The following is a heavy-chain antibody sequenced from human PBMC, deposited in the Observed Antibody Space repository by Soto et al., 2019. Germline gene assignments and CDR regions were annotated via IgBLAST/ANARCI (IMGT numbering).Heavy chain of an antibody. Sequence: ASVKVSCKASGYTFTSYYMHWVRQAPGQGLEWMGIINPSGGSTSYAQKFQGRVTMTRDTSTSTVYMELSSLRSEDTAVYYCATLWRDDSSGYYDSYRVDYFDYWGQGTLVTVSS. V-gene: IGHV1-46*01. D-gene: IGHD3-22*01. CDR2: INPSGGST. J-gene: IGHJ4*02. CDR3: ATLWRDDSSGYYDSYRVDYFDY. CDR1: GYTFTSYY.